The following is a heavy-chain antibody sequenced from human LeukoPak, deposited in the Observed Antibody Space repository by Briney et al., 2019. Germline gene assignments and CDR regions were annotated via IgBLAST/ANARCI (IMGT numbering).Heavy chain of an antibody. CDR2: ISSSGSTI. CDR1: GFTFSSYE. CDR3: AGRVKYYYGMDV. D-gene: IGHD2-15*01. J-gene: IGHJ6*02. Sequence: GGSLRLSCAASGFTFSSYEMNWVRRAPGKGLEWVSYISSSGSTIYYADSVKGRFTISRDNAKNSLYLQMNSLRAEDTAVYYCAGRVKYYYGMDVWGQGTTVTVSS. V-gene: IGHV3-48*03.